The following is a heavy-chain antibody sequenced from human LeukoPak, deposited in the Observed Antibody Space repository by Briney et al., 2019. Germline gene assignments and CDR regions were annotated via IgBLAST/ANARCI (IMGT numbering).Heavy chain of an antibody. CDR2: IYSGGST. V-gene: IGHV3-66*01. CDR3: ASSSGWYNSFDY. CDR1: GFTVSSNY. J-gene: IGHJ4*02. D-gene: IGHD6-19*01. Sequence: GGSLRLSCAASGFTVSSNYMSWVRQAPGKGLEWVSVIYSGGSTYYADSVKGRFTISRDNSKNTLFLQMNTLRAEDMAVYYCASSSGWYNSFDYWGQGTLVTVSS.